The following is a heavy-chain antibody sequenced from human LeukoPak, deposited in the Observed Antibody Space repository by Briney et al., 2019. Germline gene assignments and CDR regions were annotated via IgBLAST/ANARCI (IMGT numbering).Heavy chain of an antibody. CDR3: ARDSRIAAAGPSGNWFDP. Sequence: ASVKVSCKASGYTFTGYYMHWVRQAPGQGLEWMGWINPNSGGTNYAQKLQGRVTMTTDTSTSTAYMELRSLRSDDTAVYYCARDSRIAAAGPSGNWFDPWGQGTLVTVSS. CDR2: INPNSGGT. J-gene: IGHJ5*02. CDR1: GYTFTGYY. D-gene: IGHD6-13*01. V-gene: IGHV1-2*02.